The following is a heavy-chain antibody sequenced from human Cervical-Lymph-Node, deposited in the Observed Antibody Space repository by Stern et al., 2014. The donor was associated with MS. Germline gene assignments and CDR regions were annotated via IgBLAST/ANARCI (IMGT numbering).Heavy chain of an antibody. D-gene: IGHD2-2*01. CDR1: GGSISSYY. J-gene: IGHJ4*02. V-gene: IGHV4-59*01. CDR3: VGGGDCSSTSCYLQGASYFDY. CDR2: IYYDGSP. Sequence: QVQLQESGPGLVKPSETLSLTCTVSGGSISSYYWSWIRQPPGTGLEWIGIIYYDGSPHTTTSLKSRVPISVDTSKNQFSLKLSSVTAADTAVYYCVGGGDCSSTSCYLQGASYFDYWGQGTLVTVSS.